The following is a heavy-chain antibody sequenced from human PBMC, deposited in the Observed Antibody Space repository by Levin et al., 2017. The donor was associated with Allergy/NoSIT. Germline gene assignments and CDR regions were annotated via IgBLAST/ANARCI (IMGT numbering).Heavy chain of an antibody. CDR2: ITSNGGGT. D-gene: IGHD1-26*01. Sequence: GGSLRLSCAASGFTFSNYAMAWVRQAPGKGLEWVSGITSNGGGTFYADSVKGRFTLSRDNSKYTLYLPMNSLGAEDTAMYYCAKALGSIEGTWWDDYWGQGTLVTVSS. CDR1: GFTFSNYA. CDR3: AKALGSIEGTWWDDY. V-gene: IGHV3-23*01. J-gene: IGHJ4*02.